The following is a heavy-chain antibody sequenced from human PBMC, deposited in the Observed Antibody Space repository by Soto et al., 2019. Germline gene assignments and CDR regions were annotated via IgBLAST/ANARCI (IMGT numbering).Heavy chain of an antibody. CDR2: ISAYNGNT. CDR3: ARDSSSVLRFLEWPMDV. CDR1: GYTFTSYG. Sequence: GASVKVSGKASGYTFTSYGISWVRQAPKQGLEWMGWISAYNGNTNYAQKLQGRVTMTTDTSTSTAYVELRSLRSDDTAVYYCARDSSSVLRFLEWPMDVWGKGTTVTVSS. D-gene: IGHD3-3*01. V-gene: IGHV1-18*01. J-gene: IGHJ6*03.